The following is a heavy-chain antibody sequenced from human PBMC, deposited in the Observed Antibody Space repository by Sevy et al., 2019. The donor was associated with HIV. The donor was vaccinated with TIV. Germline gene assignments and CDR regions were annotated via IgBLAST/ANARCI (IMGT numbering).Heavy chain of an antibody. V-gene: IGHV3-23*01. CDR1: GFSFSNYV. CDR3: AKGRSSGWDGGFDY. D-gene: IGHD6-19*01. J-gene: IGHJ4*02. Sequence: GGSLRLSCAASGFSFSNYVMSWVRQAPGKGLEWVSSISGTGFSTYYADSVKGRFTISRYNCKNTLYLQMNSLSAEETAVYYCAKGRSSGWDGGFDYWGQGTLVTVSS. CDR2: ISGTGFST.